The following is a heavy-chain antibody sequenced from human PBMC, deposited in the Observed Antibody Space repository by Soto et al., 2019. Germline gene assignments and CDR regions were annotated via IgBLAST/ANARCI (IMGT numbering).Heavy chain of an antibody. CDR1: GFTFSSYA. CDR2: ISGSGGST. J-gene: IGHJ4*02. D-gene: IGHD3-10*01. CDR3: AVFGWFGLPRSEESGY. Sequence: EVQLLESGGGLVQPGGSLRLSCAASGFTFSSYAMSWVRQAPGKGLEWVSAISGSGGSTYYADSVKGRFTISRDKSKNTMYLQMDSLSAEDTGVYYCAVFGWFGLPRSEESGYWGQGSLVTVSS. V-gene: IGHV3-23*01.